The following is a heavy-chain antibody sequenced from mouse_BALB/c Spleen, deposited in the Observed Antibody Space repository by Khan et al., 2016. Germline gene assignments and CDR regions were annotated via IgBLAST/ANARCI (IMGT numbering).Heavy chain of an antibody. CDR3: TRGAYNGSEY. CDR1: CYSISSGHS. Sequence: EVQLQESGPDLAKPSQSLSLTCTVSCYSISSGHSWHWIRQFPGNKLEWMAYIHYSGSTNYNPSLISRISFTRDTHKNQFFLQLISVTTEDTATCYCTRGAYNGSEYWGAGTTLTVSS. J-gene: IGHJ2*01. D-gene: IGHD1-1*01. CDR2: IHYSGST. V-gene: IGHV3-1*02.